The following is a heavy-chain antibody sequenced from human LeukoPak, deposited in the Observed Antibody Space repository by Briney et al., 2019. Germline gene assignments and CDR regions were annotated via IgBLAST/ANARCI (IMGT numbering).Heavy chain of an antibody. CDR3: ARVPGYSSSWYVSGYYGMDV. Sequence: SETLPLTCTVSGGSISSYYWCWIRQPPGKGLEWIGYIYYSGSTNYNPSLKSRVTISVDTSKNQFSLKLSSVTAADTAVYYCARVPGYSSSWYVSGYYGMDVWGQGTTVTVSS. D-gene: IGHD6-13*01. CDR1: GGSISSYY. CDR2: IYYSGST. J-gene: IGHJ6*02. V-gene: IGHV4-59*01.